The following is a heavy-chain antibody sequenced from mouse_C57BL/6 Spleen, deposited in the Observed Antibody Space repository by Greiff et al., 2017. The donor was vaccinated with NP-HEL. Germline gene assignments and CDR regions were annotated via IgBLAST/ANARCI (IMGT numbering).Heavy chain of an antibody. CDR3: ARRDTVVANYAMDY. Sequence: QVQLQQSGAELARPGASVKLSCKASGYTFTSYGISWVKQRTGQGLEWIGEIYPRSGNTYYNEKFKGKATLTADKSSSTAYMELRSLTSEDSAVYFCARRDTVVANYAMDYLGQGTSVTVSS. CDR1: GYTFTSYG. V-gene: IGHV1-81*01. D-gene: IGHD1-1*01. CDR2: IYPRSGNT. J-gene: IGHJ4*01.